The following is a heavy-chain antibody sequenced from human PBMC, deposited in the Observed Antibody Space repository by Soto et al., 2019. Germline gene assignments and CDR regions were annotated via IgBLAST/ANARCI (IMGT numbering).Heavy chain of an antibody. V-gene: IGHV1-69*02. Sequence: QVQLVQSGAEVKKPGSSVKVSCKASGGTFSSYTISWVRQAPGQGLEWMGRIIPILGIANYAQKFQGRVTITADKSMSTAYMELSSLRSEDTAVYYCARGTVYGDYGDAFDIWGQGTMVTVSS. J-gene: IGHJ3*02. CDR2: IIPILGIA. D-gene: IGHD4-17*01. CDR1: GGTFSSYT. CDR3: ARGTVYGDYGDAFDI.